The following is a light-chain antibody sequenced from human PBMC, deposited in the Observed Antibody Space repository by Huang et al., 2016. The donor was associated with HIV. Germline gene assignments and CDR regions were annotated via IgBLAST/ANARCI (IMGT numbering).Light chain of an antibody. CDR2: AAS. CDR3: QQLNSFPLT. J-gene: IGKJ4*01. CDR1: QGISSY. Sequence: IQLTQSPASLSASVGDRVTITCRASQGISSYLAWYQQKPGKAPKLLIYAASTVQSGVPSRFSGSVSGTDFTLTSSSLQPEEFATYYCQQLNSFPLTFGGGTKVEIK. V-gene: IGKV1-9*01.